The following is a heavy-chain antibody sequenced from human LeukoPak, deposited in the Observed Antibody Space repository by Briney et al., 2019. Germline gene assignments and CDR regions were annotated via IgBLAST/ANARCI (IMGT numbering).Heavy chain of an antibody. J-gene: IGHJ5*02. V-gene: IGHV3-48*04. D-gene: IGHD3-10*01. Sequence: GGSLRLSCAASGFTFSNYHMNWVRQAPGKGLEWISYITISSTTRYYADSVKGRVIISRDNAKNSLYLQMSSLRVEDTAVYYCARWYYGSGSWVLDPWGQGTLVSVSS. CDR2: ITISSTTR. CDR3: ARWYYGSGSWVLDP. CDR1: GFTFSNYH.